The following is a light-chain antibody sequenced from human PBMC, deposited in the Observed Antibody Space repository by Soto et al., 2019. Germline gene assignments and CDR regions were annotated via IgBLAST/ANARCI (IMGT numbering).Light chain of an antibody. CDR2: GAS. CDR3: QHSYGTPA. J-gene: IGKJ5*01. Sequence: EVVMTQSPATVSVSPGERAPLSCRASQSVSSNLAWYQQKPGQAPRLLIYGASTRATGTPARFSGSRSGTDFTLTISSLQPEDFATYYCQHSYGTPAFGQGARLEIK. V-gene: IGKV3-15*01. CDR1: QSVSSN.